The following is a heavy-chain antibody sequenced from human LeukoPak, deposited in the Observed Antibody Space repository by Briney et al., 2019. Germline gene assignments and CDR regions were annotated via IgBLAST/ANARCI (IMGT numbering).Heavy chain of an antibody. CDR1: GFTFSGYA. CDR3: AKDLHNIAVAGYDY. V-gene: IGHV3-23*01. CDR2: ISGSGGST. J-gene: IGHJ4*02. Sequence: PGGSLRLSCAASGFTFSGYAMSWVRQAPGKGLEWVSAISGSGGSTYYADSVKGRFTISRDNSKNTLYLQMNSLRAEDTAVYYCAKDLHNIAVAGYDYWGQGTLVTVSS. D-gene: IGHD6-19*01.